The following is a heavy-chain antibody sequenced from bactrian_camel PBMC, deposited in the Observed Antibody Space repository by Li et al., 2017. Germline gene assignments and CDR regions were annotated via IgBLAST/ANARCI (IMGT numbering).Heavy chain of an antibody. V-gene: IGHV3S1*01. J-gene: IGHJ4*01. D-gene: IGHD3*01. CDR2: FASIGRDSTT. CDR1: GAKYQSYC. Sequence: HVQLVESGGGSVQAGESLTLSCVVSGAKYQSYCMGWFRQAPGKEREGVAVFASIGRDSTTLYADSVKGRFTISKDNAKKILYLQMSGLKPEDSAVYYCAADCADCSNGYCFYPRAKGWSYTGRGPRSPSP.